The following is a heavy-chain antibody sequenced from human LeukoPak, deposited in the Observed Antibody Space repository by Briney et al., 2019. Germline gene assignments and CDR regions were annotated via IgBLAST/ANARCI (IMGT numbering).Heavy chain of an antibody. D-gene: IGHD6-19*01. J-gene: IGHJ6*02. CDR2: ISWSSGNI. V-gene: IGHV3-9*01. Sequence: GRSLRLSCAASGFTFDDYAMHWVRQAPGKGLEWVAGISWSSGNIGYADSVKGRFTISRDNAENSLHLEMNSLRHEDTAAYFCARDAWRSAFNYGMDVWGQGTTVAVSS. CDR3: ARDAWRSAFNYGMDV. CDR1: GFTFDDYA.